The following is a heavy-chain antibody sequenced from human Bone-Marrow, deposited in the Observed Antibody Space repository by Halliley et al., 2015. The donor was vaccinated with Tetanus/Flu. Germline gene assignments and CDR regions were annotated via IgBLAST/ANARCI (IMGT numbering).Heavy chain of an antibody. CDR3: AKGRAPGATIIWFDS. D-gene: IGHD1-26*01. CDR1: GFTFSRCG. Sequence: SLRLSCAASGFTFSRCGMTWVRQAPGKGLEWVAVLSIDGTDKYYADSVKGRFTISRDNSRNTLYLQMNSQRTEDTAVYYCAKGRAPGATIIWFDSWGQGTLVTVSS. CDR2: LSIDGTDK. V-gene: IGHV3-30*18. J-gene: IGHJ5*01.